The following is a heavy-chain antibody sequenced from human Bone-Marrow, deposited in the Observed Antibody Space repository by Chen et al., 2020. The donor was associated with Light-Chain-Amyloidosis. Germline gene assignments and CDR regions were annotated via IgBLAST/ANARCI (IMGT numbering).Heavy chain of an antibody. CDR1: GYTFTGYY. V-gene: IGHV1-2*02. J-gene: IGHJ6*02. CDR3: ARDGGRVSSRSGMVNYYYYGMDV. Sequence: QVQLVQSGAEVKKPGASVKVSCKASGYTFTGYYMHWVRQAPGQGLEWMGWINPNSGCTNYAQKFQGRVTMTRDTSISTAYMELSRLRSDDTAVYYCARDGGRVSSRSGMVNYYYYGMDVWGQGTTVTVSS. CDR2: INPNSGCT. D-gene: IGHD2-2*01.